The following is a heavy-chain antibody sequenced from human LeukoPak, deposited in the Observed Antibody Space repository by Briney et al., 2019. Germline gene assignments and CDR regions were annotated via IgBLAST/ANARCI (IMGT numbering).Heavy chain of an antibody. CDR1: GGSISSYY. J-gene: IGHJ3*02. Sequence: SSETLSLTCTVSGGSISSYYWSWIRQPAGKGLEWIWRIYTSGSTNYNPSLKSRVTMSVDTSKNQFSLKLSSVTAADTAVYYCATSTLTGDTSGDAFDIWGQGTMVTVSS. V-gene: IGHV4-4*07. CDR2: IYTSGST. CDR3: ATSTLTGDTSGDAFDI. D-gene: IGHD7-27*01.